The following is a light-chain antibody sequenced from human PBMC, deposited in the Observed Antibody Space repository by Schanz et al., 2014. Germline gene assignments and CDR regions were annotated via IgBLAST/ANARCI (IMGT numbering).Light chain of an antibody. J-gene: IGKJ4*01. CDR3: QQYSNWPPIT. V-gene: IGKV3D-15*01. CDR1: QGVTSN. Sequence: EVVLTQSPGSLSLSPGERGTLSCRASQGVTSNYLAWYQQRPGQAPRLLIYDASNRATGIPARFSGSGSGTEFTLTISSLQSEDFAVYYCQQYSNWPPITFGGGTKVEIK. CDR2: DAS.